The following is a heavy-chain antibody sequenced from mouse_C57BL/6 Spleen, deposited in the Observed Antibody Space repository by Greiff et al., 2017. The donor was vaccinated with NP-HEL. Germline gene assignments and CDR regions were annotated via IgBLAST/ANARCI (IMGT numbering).Heavy chain of an antibody. D-gene: IGHD1-1*01. V-gene: IGHV7-3*01. J-gene: IGHJ1*03. CDR1: GFTFTDYY. Sequence: EVQLVESGGGLVQPGGSLSLSCAASGFTFTDYYMSWVRQPPGKALEWLGFIRNKANGYTTEYSASVKGRFTISRDTSQSILYLQMNALRAEDSATYYCARSHYYGSRYGRYFDVWGTGTTVTVSS. CDR2: IRNKANGYTT. CDR3: ARSHYYGSRYGRYFDV.